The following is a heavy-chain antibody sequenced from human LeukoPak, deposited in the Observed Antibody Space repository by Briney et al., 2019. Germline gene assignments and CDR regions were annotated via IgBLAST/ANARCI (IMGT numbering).Heavy chain of an antibody. J-gene: IGHJ5*02. V-gene: IGHV4-30-4*08. CDR1: GDSISSDDYY. CDR2: INYSGST. CDR3: ARGRYCSGISCPYNWFDL. Sequence: SSETLSLTCTVSGDSISSDDYYWRWIRQPPGKGLEWIGYINYSGSTHYNPSLTSRVTISVDTSKNQFSLRLSSVTAADTAVYYCARGRYCSGISCPYNWFDLWGQGTLVTVST. D-gene: IGHD2-2*01.